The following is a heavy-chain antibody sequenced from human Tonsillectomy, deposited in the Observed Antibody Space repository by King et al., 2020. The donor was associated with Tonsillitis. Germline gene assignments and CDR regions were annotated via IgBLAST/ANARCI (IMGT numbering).Heavy chain of an antibody. CDR2: VSFDGSKK. J-gene: IGHJ4*02. D-gene: IGHD3-16*01. CDR3: PKLDDTSAGENYFDY. CDR1: GFTFSKYG. Sequence: VQLVESGGGVVQPGRSLRLSCSASGFTFSKYGMHWVRQAPGKGLEWVAVVSFDGSKKYFTDSVKGRFTISRDNSMNTVNLQMNSLRPEDTAVYYCPKLDDTSAGENYFDYWGQGTLVTVSA. V-gene: IGHV3-30*18.